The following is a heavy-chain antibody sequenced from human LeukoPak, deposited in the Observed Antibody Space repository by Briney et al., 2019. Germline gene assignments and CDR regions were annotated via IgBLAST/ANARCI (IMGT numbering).Heavy chain of an antibody. CDR1: GFTFSSYA. CDR2: ISGSGGST. CDR3: AAQDWLEGSRGWFDP. J-gene: IGHJ5*02. D-gene: IGHD3/OR15-3a*01. Sequence: PGGSLRLSCAASGFTFSSYAMSWVRQAPGKGLEWVSAISGSGGSTYYADSVKGRFTISRDNSKNTLYLQMNSLRSEDTAVYYCAAQDWLEGSRGWFDPWGQGTLVTVSS. V-gene: IGHV3-23*01.